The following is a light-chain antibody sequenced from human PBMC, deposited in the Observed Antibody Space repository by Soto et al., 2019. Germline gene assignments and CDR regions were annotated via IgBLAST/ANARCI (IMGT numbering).Light chain of an antibody. CDR1: SRDVGGYNY. CDR2: GVT. Sequence: QSVLTQPASVSGSPGQSIAISCTGTSRDVGGYNYVSWYQQHPGKAPKLIIYGVTNRPSGVSDRFSGSKSGNTASLTISGLQAEDETDYYCCSYTSSGTYVFGNGTKVTVL. V-gene: IGLV2-14*03. CDR3: CSYTSSGTYV. J-gene: IGLJ1*01.